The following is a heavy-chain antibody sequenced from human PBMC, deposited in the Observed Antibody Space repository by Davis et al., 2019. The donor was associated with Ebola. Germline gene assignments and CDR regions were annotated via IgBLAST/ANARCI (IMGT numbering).Heavy chain of an antibody. CDR2: IRIKTDGGTT. V-gene: IGHV3-15*01. J-gene: IGHJ6*02. Sequence: GGSLRLSCAASGFTFSNAWMSWVRQAPGKGLEWVGRIRIKTDGGTTDYAAPVKGRFTISRDESKNTLYLQMNSLKTEDTAVDYCNTATMDVWGQGTTVTVSS. CDR1: GFTFSNAW. CDR3: NTATMDV.